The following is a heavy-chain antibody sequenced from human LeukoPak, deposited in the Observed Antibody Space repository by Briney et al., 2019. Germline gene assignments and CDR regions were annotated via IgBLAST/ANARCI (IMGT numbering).Heavy chain of an antibody. Sequence: GGSLRLSCAASGFTLSTYWMSWVRQAPGKGLEWVAKINQDGSEKYYVDSVKGRFNISRDNAKNSLYLQMNSLRAEDTAVYYCLRDLGPFDYWGQGTLVTVSS. CDR3: LRDLGPFDY. J-gene: IGHJ4*02. V-gene: IGHV3-7*01. CDR1: GFTLSTYW. CDR2: INQDGSEK.